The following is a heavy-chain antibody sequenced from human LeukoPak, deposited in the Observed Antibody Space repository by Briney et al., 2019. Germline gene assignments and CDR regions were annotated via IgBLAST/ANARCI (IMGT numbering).Heavy chain of an antibody. CDR3: TTDEDWNYARKDV. J-gene: IGHJ6*02. D-gene: IGHD1-7*01. CDR1: GFTFNYAW. V-gene: IGHV3-15*04. Sequence: PGGSLRLSCAASGFTFNYAWMSWVRQVPGKGLQWVGQTVSEIDGGTTDYAAPVKGRFTISRDDSKSTLYLQMNSLKIEDTAVYYCTTDEDWNYARKDVWGQGATVIVSS. CDR2: TVSEIDGGTT.